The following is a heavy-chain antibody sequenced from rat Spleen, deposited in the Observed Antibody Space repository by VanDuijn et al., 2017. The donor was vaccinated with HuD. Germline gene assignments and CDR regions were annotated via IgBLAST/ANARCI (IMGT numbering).Heavy chain of an antibody. D-gene: IGHD1-9*01. CDR2: ISYDGSST. J-gene: IGHJ2*01. Sequence: EVQLVESGGGLVQPGRSLKLSCAASGFTFSDYNMAWVRQAPKKGLEWVAFISYDGSSTYYRDSVKGRFTISRANAKSTLNLQMDSLRSEDTATYYCARRHYGYTDYFNYWGQGVMVTVSS. CDR1: GFTFSDYN. V-gene: IGHV5-7*01. CDR3: ARRHYGYTDYFNY.